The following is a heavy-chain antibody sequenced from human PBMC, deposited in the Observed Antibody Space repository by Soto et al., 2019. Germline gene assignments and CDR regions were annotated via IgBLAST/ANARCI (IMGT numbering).Heavy chain of an antibody. J-gene: IGHJ6*02. V-gene: IGHV5-51*01. CDR1: GYRLTNYW. CDR2: IYPGDSDT. D-gene: IGHD7-27*01. CDR3: TTSATGDYYYYAMDV. Sequence: PGEALKMSLKGSGYRLTNYWIGWVRQMPVKGLEWMGIIYPGDSDTRYSPSFQGQVTISADKSISTAYLQWSSLKASDTAMYYCTTSATGDYYYYAMDVWGQGTTVTASS.